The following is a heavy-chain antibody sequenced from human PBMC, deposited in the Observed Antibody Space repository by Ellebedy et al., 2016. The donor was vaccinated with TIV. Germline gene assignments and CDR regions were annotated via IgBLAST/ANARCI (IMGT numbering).Heavy chain of an antibody. Sequence: SETLSLTXTVSGGSISSGSHYWSWIRQPAGKRLEWIGRIYSSGNIDYNPIVKSRVSMSLDTSKNQLSLKLTSVTAADTALYYCVRDSSSWYGRFQHWGQGNLVTVSS. CDR3: VRDSSSWYGRFQH. J-gene: IGHJ1*01. CDR1: GGSISSGSHY. V-gene: IGHV4-61*02. CDR2: IYSSGNI. D-gene: IGHD6-13*01.